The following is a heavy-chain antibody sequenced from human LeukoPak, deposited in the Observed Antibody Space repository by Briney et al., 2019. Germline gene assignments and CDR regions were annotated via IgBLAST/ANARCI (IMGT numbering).Heavy chain of an antibody. CDR2: ISAYNGNT. CDR1: GYTFTSYG. CDR3: ARVPTKERAGCFDP. D-gene: IGHD1-26*01. J-gene: IGHJ5*02. V-gene: IGHV1-18*01. Sequence: ASVKVSCKASGYTFTSYGISWVRQAPGQGLEWMGWISAYNGNTNYAQKLQGRVTMTTDTSTSTAYMELSSLRSEDTAVYYCARVPTKERAGCFDPWGQGTLVTVSS.